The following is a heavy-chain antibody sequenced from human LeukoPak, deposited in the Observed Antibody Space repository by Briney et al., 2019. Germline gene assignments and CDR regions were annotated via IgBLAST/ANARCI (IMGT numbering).Heavy chain of an antibody. CDR2: ISWNSGSI. J-gene: IGHJ4*02. D-gene: IGHD5-18*01. V-gene: IGHV3-9*01. CDR1: GFTFDDYA. CDR3: AKEGSGYSYGSYYFDY. Sequence: GGSLRLSCAASGFTFDDYAMHWGRHAPGKGLEWVSGISWNSGSIGYADSVKGRFTISRDNAKNSLYLQMNSLRAEDTALYYCAKEGSGYSYGSYYFDYWGQGTLVTVSS.